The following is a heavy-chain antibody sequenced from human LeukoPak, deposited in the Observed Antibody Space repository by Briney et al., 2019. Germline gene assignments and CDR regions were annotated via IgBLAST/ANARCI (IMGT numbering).Heavy chain of an antibody. CDR1: GFTFSSYW. CDR2: SNSDGSYT. D-gene: IGHD6-19*01. CDR3: VRGTSGWYGVDY. V-gene: IGHV3-74*01. Sequence: GGSLRLSCAASGFTFSSYWMRWVRQVPGKGLVWVSRSNSDGSYTNYADSVKGRFTISRDNAKNTLYLQMNSLRAEDTAVYFCVRGTSGWYGVDYWGQGTLVTVSS. J-gene: IGHJ4*02.